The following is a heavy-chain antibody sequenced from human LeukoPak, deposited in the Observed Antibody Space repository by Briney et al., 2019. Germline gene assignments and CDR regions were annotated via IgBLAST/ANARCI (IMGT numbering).Heavy chain of an antibody. CDR2: IYPGDSDT. D-gene: IGHD3-10*01. J-gene: IGHJ4*02. CDR3: ARQHGSGSYYSRAIDY. Sequence: GASLKISCKTSGYSFTTYWIGWVRQMPGKGLEWMGIIYPGDSDTRYSPSFQGQVTISADKSINTAYLQWSSLKASDTAMYYCARQHGSGSYYSRAIDYWGQGTLVTVSS. CDR1: GYSFTTYW. V-gene: IGHV5-51*01.